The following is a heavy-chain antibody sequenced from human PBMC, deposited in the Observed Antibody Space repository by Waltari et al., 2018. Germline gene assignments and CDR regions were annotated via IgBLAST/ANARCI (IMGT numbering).Heavy chain of an antibody. J-gene: IGHJ5*02. CDR3: ARARYFGSLFAWFDP. Sequence: EVQLLESGGGLVQPGGSLRLSCAASGFNFSTYALSWVRQFPEKGLEWVSGISGSGISTYYADSVKGRFTISRDNSEKTLYLQMNSLRVEDTAVYYCARARYFGSLFAWFDPWGQGTLVNVSS. V-gene: IGHV3-23*01. CDR2: ISGSGIST. D-gene: IGHD1-20*01. CDR1: GFNFSTYA.